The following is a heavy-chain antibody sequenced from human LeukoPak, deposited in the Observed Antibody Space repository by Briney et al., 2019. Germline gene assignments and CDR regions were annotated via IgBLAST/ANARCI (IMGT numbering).Heavy chain of an antibody. J-gene: IGHJ4*02. CDR1: GFIFSTYA. Sequence: GGSLRLSCAASGFIFSTYAMHWVRQAPGKGLEYVSAISSDAYSTYYANSVKARFTISRDNSKKMLYLQMGSLRPEDMAVYYCARANYYDTSGYQGYYLDYWGQGTLVTVSS. V-gene: IGHV3-64*01. D-gene: IGHD3-22*01. CDR3: ARANYYDTSGYQGYYLDY. CDR2: ISSDAYST.